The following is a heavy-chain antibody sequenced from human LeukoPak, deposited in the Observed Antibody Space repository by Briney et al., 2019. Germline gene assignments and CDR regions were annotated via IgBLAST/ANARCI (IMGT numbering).Heavy chain of an antibody. V-gene: IGHV3-15*01. CDR2: IKSKTDGGTT. D-gene: IGHD2-2*01. J-gene: IGHJ3*02. Sequence: PGASLRLSCAASGFTFSNAWMSWVRQAPGKGLEWVGRIKSKTDGGTTDYAAPVKGRFTISRDDSKNTLYLQMNSLKTEDTAVYYCTTARDIVVVPAADAFDIWGQGTMVTVSS. CDR1: GFTFSNAW. CDR3: TTARDIVVVPAADAFDI.